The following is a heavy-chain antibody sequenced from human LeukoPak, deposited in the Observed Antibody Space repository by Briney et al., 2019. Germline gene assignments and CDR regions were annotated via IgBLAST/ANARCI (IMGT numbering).Heavy chain of an antibody. CDR2: ISGSGGST. CDR3: AKGDPGFVVVPAATTLDY. CDR1: GFTFSSYA. Sequence: GGSLRLSCAASGFTFSSYAMSWVRQAPGKGLEWVSAISGSGGSTYYADSVKGRFTISRDNSKNTLYLQMNSLRAEDTAVYYCAKGDPGFVVVPAATTLDYWGQGTLVTVSS. V-gene: IGHV3-23*01. D-gene: IGHD2-2*01. J-gene: IGHJ4*02.